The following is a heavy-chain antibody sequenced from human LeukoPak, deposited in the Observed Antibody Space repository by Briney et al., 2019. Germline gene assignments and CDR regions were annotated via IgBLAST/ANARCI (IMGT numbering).Heavy chain of an antibody. V-gene: IGHV3-53*01. CDR2: IYSSGST. Sequence: GGSLRLSCAASGFSVSSNYMSWVRQAPGKGLTWVSVIYSSGSTYYADSVKGRFAISRDDSKNTLHLQMNSLRAEDTAMYYCTRAHGRITRDAYLDYWGQGTLVTVSS. CDR1: GFSVSSNY. D-gene: IGHD3-10*01. J-gene: IGHJ4*02. CDR3: TRAHGRITRDAYLDY.